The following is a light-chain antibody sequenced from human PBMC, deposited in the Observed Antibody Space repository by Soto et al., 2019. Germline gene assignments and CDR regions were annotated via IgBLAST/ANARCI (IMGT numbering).Light chain of an antibody. CDR1: QGISSL. Sequence: DIQMTQSPSSVSASVGDRVTITCRASQGISSLLAWYQQKPGKAPNVLIHTASSLQSRVPSRFSGSGSGTDFTLTISSLHPEDFATYYCQQANSFPLTFGGGTKVEIK. CDR3: QQANSFPLT. V-gene: IGKV1-12*01. J-gene: IGKJ4*01. CDR2: TAS.